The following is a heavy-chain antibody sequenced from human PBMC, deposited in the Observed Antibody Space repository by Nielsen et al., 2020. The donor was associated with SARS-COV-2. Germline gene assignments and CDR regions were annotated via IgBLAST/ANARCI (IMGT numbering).Heavy chain of an antibody. V-gene: IGHV3-11*05. CDR1: GFTFSDYY. J-gene: IGHJ6*03. CDR3: ARDLYGDYGSGSRRTHYYYYMDV. CDR2: ISSSSSYT. Sequence: GGSLRLSCAASGFTFSDYYMSWIRQAPGKGLEWVSYISSSSSYTNYADSVKGRFTISRDNAKNSLYLQMNSLRAEDTAVYYCARDLYGDYGSGSRRTHYYYYMDVWGKGTTVTVSS. D-gene: IGHD3-10*01.